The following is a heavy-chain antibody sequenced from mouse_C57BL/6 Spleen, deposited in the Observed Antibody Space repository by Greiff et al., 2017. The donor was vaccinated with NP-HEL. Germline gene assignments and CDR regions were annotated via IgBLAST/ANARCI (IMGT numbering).Heavy chain of an antibody. CDR1: GYAFSSYW. Sequence: QVQLQQSGAVLVKPGASVKISCKASGYAFSSYWMNWVKQRPGKGLEWIGQIYPGDGDTNYNGKFKGKATLTADKSSSTDYMQLSSLTSEDSAVYFWARGRDYYCSSYFDYWGQGTTLTVSS. V-gene: IGHV1-80*01. CDR3: ARGRDYYCSSYFDY. D-gene: IGHD1-1*01. CDR2: IYPGDGDT. J-gene: IGHJ2*01.